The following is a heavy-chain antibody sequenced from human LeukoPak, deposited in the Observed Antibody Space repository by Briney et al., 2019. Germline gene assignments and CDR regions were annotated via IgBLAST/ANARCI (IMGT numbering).Heavy chain of an antibody. D-gene: IGHD6-13*01. Sequence: PSETLSLTCTVSGASISSSSYFWGWLRQPPGKGREWIGTTSYSGSTYYSPSLSSRITMSVDPSKNQFSLNLSSVTGADTAVYYCARLSSPHLPNYWGQGILVTVSS. CDR1: GASISSSSYF. CDR3: ARLSSPHLPNY. J-gene: IGHJ4*02. V-gene: IGHV4-39*01. CDR2: TSYSGST.